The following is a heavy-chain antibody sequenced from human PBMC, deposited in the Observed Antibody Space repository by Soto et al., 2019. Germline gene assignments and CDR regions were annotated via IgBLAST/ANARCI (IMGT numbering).Heavy chain of an antibody. D-gene: IGHD3-10*01. CDR3: GKSPREGYYGSGSYYNWFDP. CDR1: GFTFSSFA. Sequence: EVQLLESGGGLVQPGGSLRLSCAASGFTFSSFAMTWVRQAPGKGLEWVSAISGSGATTYYADSVKGRFTMSRDNSKITLYLQMNSVRVEDSGVYYCGKSPREGYYGSGSYYNWFDPWGQGTLVTVSS. V-gene: IGHV3-23*01. CDR2: ISGSGATT. J-gene: IGHJ5*02.